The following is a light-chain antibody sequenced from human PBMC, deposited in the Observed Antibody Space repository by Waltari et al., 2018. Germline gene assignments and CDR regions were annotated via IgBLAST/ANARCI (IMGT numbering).Light chain of an antibody. CDR3: CSYAGNYLRV. J-gene: IGLJ2*01. Sequence: QSALTQPRSVSGSPGQSVTISCTGTSSDVGYYNYVSWYQKQPGKATKVITYDVNERPSGVPDRCSGSTSSNTASRTISGLQAEDEADYYCCSYAGNYLRVFGGGTKLTVL. CDR2: DVN. CDR1: SSDVGYYNY. V-gene: IGLV2-11*01.